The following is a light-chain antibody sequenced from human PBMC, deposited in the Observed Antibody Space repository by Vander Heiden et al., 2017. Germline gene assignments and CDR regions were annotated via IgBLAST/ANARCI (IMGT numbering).Light chain of an antibody. CDR2: DAS. J-gene: IGKJ1*01. CDR1: QSISSW. V-gene: IGKV1-5*01. CDR3: QQYKSYSWT. Sequence: DIQMTQSPSTLSASVGDRVTNTCRASQSISSWLAWYQQKPGKAPKLLIYDASSLESGVPSRFSGSGSGTEFTLTISSLQPDDFATYYCQQYKSYSWTFGQGTKVEIK.